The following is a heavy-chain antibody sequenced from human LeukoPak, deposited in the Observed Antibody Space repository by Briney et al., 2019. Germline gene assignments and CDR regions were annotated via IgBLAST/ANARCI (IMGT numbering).Heavy chain of an antibody. Sequence: GGSLRLSCAASGFTVSSNYMSWVRQAPGKGLEWVSVIYSGGSTYYADSVKGRFTTSRDNSKNTLYLQMNSLRAEDTAVYYCARGTAGYHSSYFDYWGQGTLVTVSS. D-gene: IGHD3-16*02. J-gene: IGHJ4*02. CDR3: ARGTAGYHSSYFDY. V-gene: IGHV3-53*01. CDR1: GFTVSSNY. CDR2: IYSGGST.